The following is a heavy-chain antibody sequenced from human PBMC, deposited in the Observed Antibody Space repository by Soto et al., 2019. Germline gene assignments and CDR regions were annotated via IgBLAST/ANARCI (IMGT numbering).Heavy chain of an antibody. CDR2: IWYDGSNK. J-gene: IGHJ4*02. CDR3: ARDNVPMIVVGPTSYFDY. CDR1: GFTFSSYG. Sequence: GGSLRLSCAASGFTFSSYGMHWVRQAPGKGLEWVAVIWYDGSNKYYADSVKGRFTISRDNSKNTLYLQMNSLRAEDAAVYYCARDNVPMIVVGPTSYFDYWGQGTLVTVSS. D-gene: IGHD3-22*01. V-gene: IGHV3-33*01.